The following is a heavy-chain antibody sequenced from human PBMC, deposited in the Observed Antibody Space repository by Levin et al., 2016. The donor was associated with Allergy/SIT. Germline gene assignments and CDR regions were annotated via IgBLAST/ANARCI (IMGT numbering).Heavy chain of an antibody. CDR3: AKEVSDISGSDY. V-gene: IGHV3-23*01. J-gene: IGHJ4*02. CDR2: ISGSGGST. Sequence: WIRQPPGKGLEWVSAISGSGGSTYYADSVKGRFTISRDNSKNTLYLQMNSLRAEDTAVYYCAKEVSDISGSDYWGQGTLVTVSS. D-gene: IGHD3-9*01.